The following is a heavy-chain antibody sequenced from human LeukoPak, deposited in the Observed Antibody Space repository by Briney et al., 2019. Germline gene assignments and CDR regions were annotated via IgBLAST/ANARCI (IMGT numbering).Heavy chain of an antibody. J-gene: IGHJ3*01. V-gene: IGHV3-7*01. CDR2: IIQDGSEE. Sequence: GGSLRLSCAASEFTFSGHQMSWVRQAPGKGPEWVAKIIQDGSEEYYLDSVKGRFIISRDNGKNSLYLEMNSLRVEDTAVYYCARDWRQDDAFDLWGRGTMVTVSS. CDR1: EFTFSGHQ. CDR3: ARDWRQDDAFDL.